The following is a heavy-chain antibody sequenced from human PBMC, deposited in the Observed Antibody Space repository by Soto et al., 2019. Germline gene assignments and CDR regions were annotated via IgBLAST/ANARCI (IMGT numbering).Heavy chain of an antibody. CDR1: GGSISSYY. CDR2: IYYSGST. V-gene: IGHV4-59*01. CDR3: ARWYGYGSGESIDAFDI. D-gene: IGHD3-10*01. J-gene: IGHJ3*02. Sequence: SETLSLTCTVSGGSISSYYWSWIRQPPGKGLEWIGYIYYSGSTNYNPSLKSRVTISVDTSKNQFSLKLSSVTAADTAVYYCARWYGYGSGESIDAFDIWGQGTMVT.